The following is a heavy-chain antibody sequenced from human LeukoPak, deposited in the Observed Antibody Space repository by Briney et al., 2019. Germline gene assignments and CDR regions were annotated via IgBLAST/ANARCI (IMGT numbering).Heavy chain of an antibody. J-gene: IGHJ4*02. Sequence: SETLSLTCTVSGGSISSGSYYWSWIRQPAGKGLEWIGRIYTSGSTNYNPSLKSRVTISVDTSKNQFSLKLSSVTAADTAVYYCARGADYWGQGTLVTVSS. D-gene: IGHD4/OR15-4a*01. CDR1: GGSISSGSYY. CDR2: IYTSGST. V-gene: IGHV4-61*02. CDR3: ARGADY.